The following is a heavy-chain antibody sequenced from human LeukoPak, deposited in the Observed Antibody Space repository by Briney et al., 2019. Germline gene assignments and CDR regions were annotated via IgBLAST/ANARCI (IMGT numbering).Heavy chain of an antibody. D-gene: IGHD5-18*01. J-gene: IGHJ4*02. Sequence: PGGSLRLSCAASGFTFDDYAMHWVRQAPGKGLEWVSGISWNSGSIGYADSVKGRFTISRDNAKNSLYLQMNSLRAEDTALYYCAKATGYSYGGDFDYWGQGTLVTVSS. CDR2: ISWNSGSI. CDR1: GFTFDDYA. V-gene: IGHV3-9*01. CDR3: AKATGYSYGGDFDY.